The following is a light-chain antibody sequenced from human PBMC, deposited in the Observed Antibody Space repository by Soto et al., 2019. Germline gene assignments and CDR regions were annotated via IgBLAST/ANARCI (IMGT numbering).Light chain of an antibody. CDR1: QSIGYY. CDR3: QQYGGSPIT. Sequence: EHELTQSAGTMSLSPGGRATLSCRASQSIGYYLAWYQEKPGQSPRLLISGASMRASGVPVRFIGSGSGTDFTLTITRLEPEDFAVYYCQQYGGSPITFGLGTRLEI. J-gene: IGKJ5*01. CDR2: GAS. V-gene: IGKV3-20*01.